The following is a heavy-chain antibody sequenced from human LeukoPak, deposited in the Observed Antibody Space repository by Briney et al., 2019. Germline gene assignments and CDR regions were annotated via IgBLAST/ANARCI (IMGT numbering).Heavy chain of an antibody. Sequence: GASVTLSCTASGSTFTYYFMHWGRQAPGPGLDWMGWINTDSSGANYTKKFQGRVTMTRDTSISTAYMELSRPRSDHTAVYYCARVTGLYDCSGYYHAWGQGTMVTVSS. CDR1: GSTFTYYF. CDR2: INTDSSGA. V-gene: IGHV1-2*02. D-gene: IGHD3-22*01. J-gene: IGHJ3*01. CDR3: ARVTGLYDCSGYYHA.